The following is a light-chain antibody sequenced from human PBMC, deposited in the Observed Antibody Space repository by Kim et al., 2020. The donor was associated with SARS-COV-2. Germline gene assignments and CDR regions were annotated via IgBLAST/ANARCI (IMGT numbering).Light chain of an antibody. J-gene: IGLJ2*01. CDR3: QTWDNGLVV. CDR1: ELGDKF. V-gene: IGLV3-1*01. Sequence: VSPGQPASITCAGDELGDKFTSWYQHKPGQSPLIVIFQDKKRPSGIPERFSGSTSENTATLTISGTQAMDEADYYCQTWDNGLVVFGGGTQLTVL. CDR2: QDK.